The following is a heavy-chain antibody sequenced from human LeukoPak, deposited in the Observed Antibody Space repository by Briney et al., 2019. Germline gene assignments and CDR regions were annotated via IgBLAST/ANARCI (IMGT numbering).Heavy chain of an antibody. CDR3: AREVAARPYYYYMDV. V-gene: IGHV4-4*07. D-gene: IGHD6-6*01. Sequence: SETLSLTCTVSGGSISSYYWSWIRQPAGKGLEWIGRIYTSGSTNYNPSLKSRVTMSVDTSKNQFSLKLSSVTAAGTAVYYCAREVAARPYYYYMDVWGKGTTVTVSS. CDR1: GGSISSYY. J-gene: IGHJ6*03. CDR2: IYTSGST.